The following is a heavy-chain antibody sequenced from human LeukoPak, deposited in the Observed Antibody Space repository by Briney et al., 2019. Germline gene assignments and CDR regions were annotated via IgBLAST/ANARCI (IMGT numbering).Heavy chain of an antibody. CDR2: IYYSGST. CDR1: GGSISSGDYY. V-gene: IGHV4-30-4*08. J-gene: IGHJ5*02. CDR3: ARASVIGVRFDP. Sequence: SETLSLTCTVSGGSISSGDYYWSWIRQPPGKGLEWIGYIYYSGSTYYNPSLKSRVTISVDTSKNQFSLELSSVTAADTAVYYCARASVIGVRFDPWGQGTLVTVSS. D-gene: IGHD3-3*01.